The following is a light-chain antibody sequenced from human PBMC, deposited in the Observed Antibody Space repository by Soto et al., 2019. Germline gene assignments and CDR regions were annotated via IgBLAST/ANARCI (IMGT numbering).Light chain of an antibody. CDR1: QSIGVW. Sequence: DIQMTQSPSTLSASVGDRVTITCRSSQSIGVWLSWYQQKPGKAPKVLISKGSSLESGVPSRFSGSGSGTEFTLTISSLQSEDFAVYYCQQYSNWPPITFGQGTRLEVK. J-gene: IGKJ5*01. CDR3: QQYSNWPPIT. CDR2: KGS. V-gene: IGKV1-5*03.